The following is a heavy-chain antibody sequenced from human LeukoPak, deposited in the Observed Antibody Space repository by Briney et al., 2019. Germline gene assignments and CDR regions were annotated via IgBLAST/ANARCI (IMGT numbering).Heavy chain of an antibody. D-gene: IGHD6-6*01. V-gene: IGHV4-39*01. CDR2: IYYSGST. Sequence: PSETLSLTCTVSGGSISSSSYYWGWIRQPPGKGLEWIGSIYYSGSTYYNPSLKSRVTISVDTSKNQFSLKLSSVTAADTAVYYCARQYRNWQLVPGGIDPWGQGTLVTVSS. CDR3: ARQYRNWQLVPGGIDP. J-gene: IGHJ5*02. CDR1: GGSISSSSYY.